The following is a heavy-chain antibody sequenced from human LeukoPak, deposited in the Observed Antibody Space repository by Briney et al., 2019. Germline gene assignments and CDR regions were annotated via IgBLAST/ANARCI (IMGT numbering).Heavy chain of an antibody. Sequence: SSVKVSCKASGYTFTGYYMHWVRQAPGQGLEWMGWINPNSGGTNYAQKFQGRVTMTRDTSISTAYMELRSLRSDDTAVYYCARGVAVAATFDYWGQGTLVTVSS. CDR3: ARGVAVAATFDY. CDR2: INPNSGGT. D-gene: IGHD6-19*01. CDR1: GYTFTGYY. J-gene: IGHJ4*02. V-gene: IGHV1-2*02.